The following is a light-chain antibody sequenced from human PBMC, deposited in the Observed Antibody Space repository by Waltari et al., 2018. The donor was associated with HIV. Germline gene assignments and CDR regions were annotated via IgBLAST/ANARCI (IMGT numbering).Light chain of an antibody. V-gene: IGLV3-21*02. CDR3: QVWDITSDHFV. J-gene: IGLJ1*01. CDR2: ADV. Sequence: LTQPPSVSVAPGQTARVTRGGNKLAGQRAHWYRQNLGHAPVLVVYADVERPSGMSDRISGANSGNTATLFISRAAVGDEAEYYCQVWDITSDHFVFGPGTTVTVL. CDR1: KLAGQR.